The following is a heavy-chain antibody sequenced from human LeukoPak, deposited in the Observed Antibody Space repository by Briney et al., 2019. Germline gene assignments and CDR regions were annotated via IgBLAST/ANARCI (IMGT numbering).Heavy chain of an antibody. Sequence: GGSLSLSCAASVFIFSSYSMNWLRQAPGKGLEWLSSISSSSSYIYYADSVKGRFTISRDNAKNSLYLQMNSLRAEDTPVYYRANHFVLWSGYYVYFVYWAQGTLVTVSS. J-gene: IGHJ4*02. CDR1: VFIFSSYS. D-gene: IGHD3-3*01. CDR3: ANHFVLWSGYYVYFVY. V-gene: IGHV3-21*01. CDR2: ISSSSSYI.